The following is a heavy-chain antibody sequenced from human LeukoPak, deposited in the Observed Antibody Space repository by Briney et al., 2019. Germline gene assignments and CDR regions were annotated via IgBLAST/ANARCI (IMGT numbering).Heavy chain of an antibody. D-gene: IGHD1-14*01. CDR2: ISSSGSTT. V-gene: IGHV3-48*03. CDR3: ARGTDFDY. Sequence: GGSLRLSCAASGFTFSSYEMNWVRQAPGQGLEWVSYISSSGSTTYSADSVKGRFTISRDNAKNSLYLQMNSLRAEDTAVYYCARGTDFDYWGQGTLVTVSS. CDR1: GFTFSSYE. J-gene: IGHJ4*02.